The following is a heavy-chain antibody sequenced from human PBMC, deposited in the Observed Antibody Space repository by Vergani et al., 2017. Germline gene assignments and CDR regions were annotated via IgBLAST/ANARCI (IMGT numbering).Heavy chain of an antibody. Sequence: QVHLVESGGGVVQPGRSLRLSCVVSGFTSSYYGMHWVRQAPGKGLEWVAVISYDGTQKYYADSVKGRFTISRDNAKNSLYLQMNSLRAEDTAVYYCARDISPRYCSSTSCQRWFDPWGQGTLVTVSS. CDR3: ARDISPRYCSSTSCQRWFDP. J-gene: IGHJ5*02. CDR1: GFTSSYYG. V-gene: IGHV3-30*03. CDR2: ISYDGTQK. D-gene: IGHD2-2*01.